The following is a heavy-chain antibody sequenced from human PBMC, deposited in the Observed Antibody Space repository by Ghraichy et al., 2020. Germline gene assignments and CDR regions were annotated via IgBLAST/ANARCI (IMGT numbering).Heavy chain of an antibody. CDR3: AKDLNVWDWVDY. CDR2: ISYDGSNK. Sequence: RGSLRLSCAASGFTFSSYGMHWVRQAPGKGLEWVAVISYDGSNKYYADSVKGRFTISRDNSKNTLYLQMNSLRAEDTAVYYCAKDLNVWDWVDYWGQGTLVTVSS. D-gene: IGHD3/OR15-3a*01. CDR1: GFTFSSYG. J-gene: IGHJ4*02. V-gene: IGHV3-30*18.